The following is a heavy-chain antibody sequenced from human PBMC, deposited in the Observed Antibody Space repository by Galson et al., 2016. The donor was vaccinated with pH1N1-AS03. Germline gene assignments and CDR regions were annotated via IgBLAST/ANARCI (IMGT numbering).Heavy chain of an antibody. J-gene: IGHJ6*02. D-gene: IGHD4-11*01. CDR1: GYRFSTYY. CDR3: ARPSQCTRGTCYSSYFYALDV. V-gene: IGHV5-51*01. Sequence: QSGAEVKKPGESLNISCQGSGYRFSTYYIAWVRQMPGKGLEWMGIFHPGDSDTKYHPSFQGLVTMSADKSTNTAYLHWSSLKASDTAIYYCARPSQCTRGTCYSSYFYALDVWGRGTPVTVS. CDR2: FHPGDSDT.